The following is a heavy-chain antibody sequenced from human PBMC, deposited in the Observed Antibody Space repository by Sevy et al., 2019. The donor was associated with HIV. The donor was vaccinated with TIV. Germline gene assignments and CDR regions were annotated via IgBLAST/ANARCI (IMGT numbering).Heavy chain of an antibody. J-gene: IGHJ3*02. CDR3: ARVKRSNDYVWGSYRYWNAFDI. CDR1: GFTFSTYA. CDR2: ISYDGSKI. Sequence: GGSLRLSCAASGFTFSTYAIHWVRQAPGKGLEWVALISYDGSKIFYIDSVKGRFTVSRDNSKNTLYLQMNSLRAEDTAVYYCARVKRSNDYVWGSYRYWNAFDIWGQGTMVTVSS. D-gene: IGHD3-16*02. V-gene: IGHV3-30*04.